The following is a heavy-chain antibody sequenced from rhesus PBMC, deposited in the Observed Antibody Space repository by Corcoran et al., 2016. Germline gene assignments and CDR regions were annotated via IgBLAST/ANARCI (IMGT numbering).Heavy chain of an antibody. CDR1: GYSISSNY. J-gene: IGHJ4*01. Sequence: QVHLQESGPGLVKPSETLSPTFAVSGYSISSNYGSWIRQPPGKGLEWIWYMYGNRGRTYYHPSLKSRVTISADTSKTQFSLKLSSVTAADTAVYYCARARNYEDYWGQGVLVTVSS. CDR3: ARARNYEDY. V-gene: IGHV4-160*01. CDR2: MYGNRGRT. D-gene: IGHD1-26*01.